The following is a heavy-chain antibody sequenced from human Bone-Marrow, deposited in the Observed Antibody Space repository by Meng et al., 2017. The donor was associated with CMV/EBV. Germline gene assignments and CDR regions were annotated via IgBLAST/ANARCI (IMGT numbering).Heavy chain of an antibody. Sequence: GGSLRLSCAASGFTFSSYAMSWVRQAPGKGLEWVSGISGSGLSTYYADSVKGRFTISRDNSKNTLYLQMSSLRAEDTAVYYCARDPEYSSFGYWGQGTLVTVSS. D-gene: IGHD6-6*01. CDR3: ARDPEYSSFGY. J-gene: IGHJ4*02. V-gene: IGHV3-23*01. CDR2: ISGSGLST. CDR1: GFTFSSYA.